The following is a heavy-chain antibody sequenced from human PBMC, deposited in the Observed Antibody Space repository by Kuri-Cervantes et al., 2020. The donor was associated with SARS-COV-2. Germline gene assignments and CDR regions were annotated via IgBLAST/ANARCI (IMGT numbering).Heavy chain of an antibody. J-gene: IGHJ4*02. V-gene: IGHV3-30*18. CDR1: GFTFNSYG. D-gene: IGHD5-18*01. CDR3: AKDRNPSWIQAWFDY. Sequence: GESLKISCAASGFTFNSYGMHWVRQAPGKGLEWVAVISYDGSNKYYADPVKGRFTISRDNSKNTLYLQMNSLRAEDTAVYYCAKDRNPSWIQAWFDYWGQGTLVTVSS. CDR2: ISYDGSNK.